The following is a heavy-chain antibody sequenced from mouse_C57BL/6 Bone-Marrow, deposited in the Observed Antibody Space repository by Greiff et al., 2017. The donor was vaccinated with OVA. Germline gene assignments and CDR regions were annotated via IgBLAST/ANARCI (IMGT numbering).Heavy chain of an antibody. CDR1: GYTFTDYN. J-gene: IGHJ1*03. D-gene: IGHD1-1*01. CDR2: INPNNGGT. CDR3: AREEISVDSDWFDDV. V-gene: IGHV1-18*01. Sequence: EVQLQQSGPELVKPGASVKMPCKASGYTFTDYNMDWVKQSHGKSLEWIGDINPNNGGTIYNQKFKGKATLTVDKSSSTAYMELRSLTSEDTAVYYCAREEISVDSDWFDDVGGRGTTAAVSA.